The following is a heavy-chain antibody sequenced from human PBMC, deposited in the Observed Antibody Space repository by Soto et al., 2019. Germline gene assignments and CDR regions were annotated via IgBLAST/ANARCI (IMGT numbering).Heavy chain of an antibody. Sequence: ASVKVSCKASGYSFIKYGITWVRQAPGQGREWLGWISASNGNTKYAQKLQGRVTMTTETSTNTAYMELRSLRSDDTAVYYCARVGITIFGVAQRGFDSWGQGTLVTVSS. CDR3: ARVGITIFGVAQRGFDS. V-gene: IGHV1-18*04. CDR2: ISASNGNT. CDR1: GYSFIKYG. D-gene: IGHD3-3*01. J-gene: IGHJ5*01.